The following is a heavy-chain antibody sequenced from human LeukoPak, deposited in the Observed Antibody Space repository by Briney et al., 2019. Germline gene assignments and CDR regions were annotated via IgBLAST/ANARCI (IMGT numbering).Heavy chain of an antibody. CDR3: ARSVIPGDAFDI. CDR1: GGSVSSGSYY. V-gene: IGHV4-61*01. Sequence: SETLSLTWTVSGGSVSSGSYYWSWIRQRPGKGLEWIGYIYYSGSTNYNPSLKSRVTISVDTSRNQFSLKLSSVTAADTAVYYCARSVIPGDAFDIWGQGTMVTVSS. CDR2: IYYSGST. J-gene: IGHJ3*02. D-gene: IGHD3-16*02.